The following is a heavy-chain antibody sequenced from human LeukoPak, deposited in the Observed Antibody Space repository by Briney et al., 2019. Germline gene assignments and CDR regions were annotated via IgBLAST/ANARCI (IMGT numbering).Heavy chain of an antibody. CDR1: EFTFSIYS. CDR2: ISSSSSYI. Sequence: GGSLRLSCSASEFTFSIYSMNWVRQSPGKGLEWVSYISSSSSYIYYAASVKGRFTISRDNAKNRLYLQMNSLRAEDTAVYYCARGLGAYCSGGSCTFDNWGQGTLVTVSS. J-gene: IGHJ4*02. V-gene: IGHV3-21*06. D-gene: IGHD2-15*01. CDR3: ARGLGAYCSGGSCTFDN.